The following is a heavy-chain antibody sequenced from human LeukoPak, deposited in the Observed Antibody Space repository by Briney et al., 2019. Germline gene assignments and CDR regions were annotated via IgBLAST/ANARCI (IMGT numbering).Heavy chain of an antibody. D-gene: IGHD3-10*02. V-gene: IGHV3-48*03. Sequence: PGGSLRLSCAASGLTVSSNHMSWVRQAPGKGLEWVSYISSSGSTIYYADSVKGRFTISRDNAKNSLYLQMNSLRAEDTAVYYCAELGITMIGGVWGKGTTVTISS. CDR3: AELGITMIGGV. J-gene: IGHJ6*04. CDR1: GLTVSSNH. CDR2: ISSSGSTI.